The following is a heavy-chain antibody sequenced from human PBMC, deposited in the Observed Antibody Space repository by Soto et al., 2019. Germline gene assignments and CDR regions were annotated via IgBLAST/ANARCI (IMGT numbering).Heavy chain of an antibody. V-gene: IGHV3-23*01. D-gene: IGHD3-3*01. Sequence: EVQLLESGGGLVQPGGSLRLSCAASGFTFSSYAMSWVRQAPGKGLEWVSAISGSGGSTYYADSVKGRFTISRDNSKNTLYLQMNSLRAEDTAVYYCAKYQKPYDFWSGYGYYFDYWGQGTLVTVSS. J-gene: IGHJ4*02. CDR3: AKYQKPYDFWSGYGYYFDY. CDR1: GFTFSSYA. CDR2: ISGSGGST.